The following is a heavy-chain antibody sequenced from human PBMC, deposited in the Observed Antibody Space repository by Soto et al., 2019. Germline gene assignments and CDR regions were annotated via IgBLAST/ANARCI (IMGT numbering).Heavy chain of an antibody. CDR1: GGSISSSSYY. D-gene: IGHD3-10*01. CDR2: SYYSGST. Sequence: QLQLQESGPGLVKPSETLSLTCTVSGGSISSSSYYWGWIRQPPGKGLEWIGSSYYSGSTYYNPSLKSPVTISVDTSTNQFSLKLSSVTAADTALYYCARTTPVLWFGEFDAFDIWGQGTMVTVSS. CDR3: ARTTPVLWFGEFDAFDI. V-gene: IGHV4-39*01. J-gene: IGHJ3*02.